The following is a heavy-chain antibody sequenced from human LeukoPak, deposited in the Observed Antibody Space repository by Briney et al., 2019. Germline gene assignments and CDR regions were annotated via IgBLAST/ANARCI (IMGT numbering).Heavy chain of an antibody. J-gene: IGHJ5*02. CDR2: ISYDGSNK. V-gene: IGHV3-30*04. D-gene: IGHD1-26*01. CDR3: ARIVGAIAQNWFDP. CDR1: GFTFSSYA. Sequence: PGGSLRLSCAASGFTFSSYAMHWVRQAPGKGLEWMAVISYDGSNKYYADSVKGRFTISRDNSKNTLYLQMNSLRAEDTAVYYCARIVGAIAQNWFDPWGQGTLVTVSS.